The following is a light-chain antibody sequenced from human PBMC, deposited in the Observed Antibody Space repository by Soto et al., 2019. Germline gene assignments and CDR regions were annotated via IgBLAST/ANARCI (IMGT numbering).Light chain of an antibody. CDR2: GAS. J-gene: IGKJ1*01. CDR1: QGIGND. V-gene: IGKV1-17*01. CDR3: LHLDSYPRT. Sequence: DIQMTQSPSSLSASVGDRVTITCRASQGIGNDLGWYQQKPGKAPKRLIYGASILQSGVPSRFSGSGSGTAFTLTISSLQPEDFAIYYCLHLDSYPRTFGQGTKVDIK.